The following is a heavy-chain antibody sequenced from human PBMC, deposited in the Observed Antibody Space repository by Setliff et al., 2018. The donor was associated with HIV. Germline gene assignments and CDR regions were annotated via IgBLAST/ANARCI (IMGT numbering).Heavy chain of an antibody. Sequence: ASVKVSCKASGDTFTDYYFHWLRQAPGQGLEWMGRINPNSGGTNYAQKFRGRVTMTRDTSMSTVYMALTGLTSDDTAVYYCAKQGYSDSLYAFDVWGQGTMVTVSS. D-gene: IGHD1-26*01. CDR3: AKQGYSDSLYAFDV. CDR2: INPNSGGT. J-gene: IGHJ3*01. CDR1: GDTFTDYY. V-gene: IGHV1-2*06.